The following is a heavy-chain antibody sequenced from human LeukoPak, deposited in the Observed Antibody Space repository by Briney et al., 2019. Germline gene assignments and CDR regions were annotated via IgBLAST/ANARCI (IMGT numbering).Heavy chain of an antibody. CDR3: ARTLVPAAPQDY. J-gene: IGHJ4*02. V-gene: IGHV1-69*04. CDR2: IIPILGIA. CDR1: GGTFSSYA. Sequence: GASVKVSCKASGGTFSSYAISWVRQAPGQGLEWMGRIIPILGIANYAQKFQGRVTITADKSTSTAYMELSSLRSEDTAVYYCARTLVPAAPQDYWGQGTLVTVSS. D-gene: IGHD2-2*01.